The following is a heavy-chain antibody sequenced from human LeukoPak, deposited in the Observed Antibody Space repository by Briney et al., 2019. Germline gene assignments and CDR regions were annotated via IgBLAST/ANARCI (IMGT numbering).Heavy chain of an antibody. D-gene: IGHD3-16*01. Sequence: QAGGSLRLSCAASGFTFSNDWMSWVRQAPGKGLEWVANIKEDGSEKYYVDVEKGRFTISRDNAKNSLYLLMNSLRVEDAAVYYCVAGGAFDIWGQGTMVTVSS. V-gene: IGHV3-7*01. CDR1: GFTFSNDW. J-gene: IGHJ3*02. CDR2: IKEDGSEK. CDR3: VAGGAFDI.